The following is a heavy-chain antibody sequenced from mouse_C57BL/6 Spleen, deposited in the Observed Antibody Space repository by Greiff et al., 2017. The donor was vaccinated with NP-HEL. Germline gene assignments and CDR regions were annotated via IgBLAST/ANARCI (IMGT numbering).Heavy chain of an antibody. D-gene: IGHD1-1*02. Sequence: EVKLVESGPVLVKPGASVKMSCKASGYTFTDYYMNWVKQSHGKSLEWIGVINPYNGGTSYNQKFKGKATLTVDKSSSTAYMELNSLTSEDSAVYYCARDGVYWYFDVWGTGTTVTVSS. J-gene: IGHJ1*03. V-gene: IGHV1-19*01. CDR3: ARDGVYWYFDV. CDR2: INPYNGGT. CDR1: GYTFTDYY.